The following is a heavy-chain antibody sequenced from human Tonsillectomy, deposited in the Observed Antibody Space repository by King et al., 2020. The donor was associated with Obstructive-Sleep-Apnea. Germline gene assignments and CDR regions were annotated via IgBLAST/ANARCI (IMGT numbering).Heavy chain of an antibody. CDR2: IYHSGRT. D-gene: IGHD3-22*01. Sequence: PLQESGPGLVKPSETLSLTCTVSGYSISSGYYWGWIRQPPGKGLEWIGSIYHSGRTYYNPSLKSRVTISGDTSKNQFSLKLSSVTAADTAVYYCARRTYYYDSSGYSEFSPFDYWGQGTLVTVSS. CDR1: GYSISSGYY. CDR3: ARRTYYYDSSGYSEFSPFDY. J-gene: IGHJ4*02. V-gene: IGHV4-38-2*02.